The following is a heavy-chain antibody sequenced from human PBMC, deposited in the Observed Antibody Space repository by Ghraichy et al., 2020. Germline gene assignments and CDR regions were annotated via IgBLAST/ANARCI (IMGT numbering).Heavy chain of an antibody. V-gene: IGHV4-34*01. D-gene: IGHD3-9*01. CDR1: GGSFSGYY. Sequence: SETLSLTCAVYGGSFSGYYWSWIRQPPGKGLEWIGEINHSGSTNYNPSLKSRVTISVDTSKNQFSLKLSSVTAADTAVYYCARGPDILTAGGIDAFDIWGQGTMVTVSS. J-gene: IGHJ3*02. CDR2: INHSGST. CDR3: ARGPDILTAGGIDAFDI.